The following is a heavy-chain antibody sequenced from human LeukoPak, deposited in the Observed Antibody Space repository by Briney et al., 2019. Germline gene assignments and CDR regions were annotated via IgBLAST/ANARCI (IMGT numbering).Heavy chain of an antibody. CDR1: GYTFTSYG. D-gene: IGHD2-15*01. CDR3: ARDRGVDYCSGGSCSHYYYYMDV. CDR2: ISAYNGNT. J-gene: IGHJ6*03. Sequence: ASVKVSCKASGYTFTSYGISWVRQAPGQGLEWMGWISAYNGNTNYAQKLQGRVTMTRDTSISTAYMELSRLRSDDTAVYYCARDRGVDYCSGGSCSHYYYYMDVWGKGTTVTISS. V-gene: IGHV1-18*01.